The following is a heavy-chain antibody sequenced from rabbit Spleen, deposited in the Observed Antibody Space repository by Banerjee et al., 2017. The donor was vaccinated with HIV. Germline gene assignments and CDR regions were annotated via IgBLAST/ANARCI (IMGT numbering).Heavy chain of an antibody. CDR3: ARDLVVVIGWNFSL. Sequence: EQLEESGGGLVKPEGSLTLTCKASAFSFSRGYVMCWVRQAPGKGLEWIACIYTGKSVYASWAKGRFIMSRTSSTKVTLQMTSLTAADTATYFCARDLVVVIGWNFSLWGPGTLVTVS. V-gene: IGHV1S45*01. CDR2: IYTGKSV. CDR1: AFSFSRGYV. J-gene: IGHJ6*01. D-gene: IGHD8-1*01.